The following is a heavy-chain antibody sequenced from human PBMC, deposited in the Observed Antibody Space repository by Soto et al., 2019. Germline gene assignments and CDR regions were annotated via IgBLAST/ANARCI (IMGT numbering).Heavy chain of an antibody. J-gene: IGHJ5*02. CDR1: GFTFSSYG. V-gene: IGHV3-33*01. D-gene: IGHD3-3*01. CDR3: ASGRRYDFWSGYFDDWFDP. Sequence: QVQLVESGGGVVQPGRCLRLSCAASGFTFSSYGMHWVRQAPGKGLEWVAVIWYDGSNKYYADSVKGRFTISRDNSKNTLYLQMNSLRAEDTAVYYCASGRRYDFWSGYFDDWFDPWGQGTLVTVSS. CDR2: IWYDGSNK.